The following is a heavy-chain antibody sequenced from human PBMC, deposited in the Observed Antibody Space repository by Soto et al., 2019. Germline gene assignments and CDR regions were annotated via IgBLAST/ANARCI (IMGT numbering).Heavy chain of an antibody. J-gene: IGHJ4*02. Sequence: QVQLQQSGPALVKPSETLSLTCVVSGDSVSSSSGAWIWIRQSPSRGIEWLGRTYYRSQFYHDFANSVRGRISINADTTRNQFSPQLNSVSPEDTAVYYCASNAGNFVTSRDFWGQGIRVTVSS. CDR1: GDSVSSSSGA. V-gene: IGHV6-1*01. D-gene: IGHD4-4*01. CDR3: ASNAGNFVTSRDF. CDR2: TYYRSQFYH.